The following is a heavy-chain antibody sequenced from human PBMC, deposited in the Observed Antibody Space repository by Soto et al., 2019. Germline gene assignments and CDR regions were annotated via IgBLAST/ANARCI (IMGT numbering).Heavy chain of an antibody. D-gene: IGHD6-13*01. Sequence: PGWSLRLSCAASGFTFSSYEMNWVRQAPGKGLEWVAVVSGRDTYTEYAESVKGRFTISRDNSRNTLYLQMNSLRVEDTALYYCAKDSLPGIAASGTVYWGQGTLVTVSS. J-gene: IGHJ4*02. CDR3: AKDSLPGIAASGTVY. CDR1: GFTFSSYE. CDR2: VSGRDTYT. V-gene: IGHV3-23*01.